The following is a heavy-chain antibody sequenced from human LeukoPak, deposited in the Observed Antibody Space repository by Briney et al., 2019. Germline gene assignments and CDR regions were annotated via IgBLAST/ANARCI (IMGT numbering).Heavy chain of an antibody. CDR3: ATTFLYSSSWSSSWFDP. J-gene: IGHJ5*02. CDR1: GGSISSSNW. D-gene: IGHD6-13*01. CDR2: IYHSGST. V-gene: IGHV4-4*02. Sequence: SGTLSLTCAVSGGSISSSNWWSWVRPPPGKGLEWIGGIYHSGSTNYNPSLKSRVTISVDKSKNQFSLKLSSVTAADTAVYYCATTFLYSSSWSSSWFDPWGQGTLVTVSS.